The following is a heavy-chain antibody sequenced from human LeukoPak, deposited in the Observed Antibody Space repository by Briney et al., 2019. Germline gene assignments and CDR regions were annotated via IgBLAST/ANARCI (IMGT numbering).Heavy chain of an antibody. CDR3: AKDLYRDTSSSDY. D-gene: IGHD6-13*01. V-gene: IGHV3-23*01. CDR2: VSGSGGRT. J-gene: IGHJ4*02. CDR1: GFTFSSYA. Sequence: GGSLRLSCVASGFTFSSYAMSWVRQAPGKGLEWASAVSGSGGRTYYTDSVKGRFTISRDKSKNTLYLQMNSLRAEDTAVYYCAKDLYRDTSSSDYWGQGTLVTVSS.